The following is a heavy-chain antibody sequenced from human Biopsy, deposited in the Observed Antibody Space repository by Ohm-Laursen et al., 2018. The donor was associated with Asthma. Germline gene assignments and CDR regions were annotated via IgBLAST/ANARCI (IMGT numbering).Heavy chain of an antibody. V-gene: IGHV4-30-2*01. Sequence: TLSLTCAVSGGSINSGGYSWTWIRQPPGKGLEWIGYIYHRDTTHYNPSLKSRVTISLDGSKNQISLKLSSVTAADTAVDYCARGRSGDWLYYFEYWGQGALVTVSS. D-gene: IGHD2-21*01. CDR2: IYHRDTT. CDR1: GGSINSGGYS. J-gene: IGHJ4*02. CDR3: ARGRSGDWLYYFEY.